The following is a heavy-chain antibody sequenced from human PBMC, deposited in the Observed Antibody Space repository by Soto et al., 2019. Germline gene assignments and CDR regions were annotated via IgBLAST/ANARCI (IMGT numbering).Heavy chain of an antibody. V-gene: IGHV4-31*03. CDR3: ARFYMVRGVMGAFDI. CDR2: IYYIGST. J-gene: IGHJ3*02. CDR1: GGSISSGGYY. D-gene: IGHD3-10*01. Sequence: PSETLSLTCTVCGGSISSGGYYWSWIRQHPGKGLEWIGYIYYIGSTYYNPSLKSRVSISVDTSKNQFSLKLSSVTAADTAVYYCARFYMVRGVMGAFDIWGQGTMVTVSS.